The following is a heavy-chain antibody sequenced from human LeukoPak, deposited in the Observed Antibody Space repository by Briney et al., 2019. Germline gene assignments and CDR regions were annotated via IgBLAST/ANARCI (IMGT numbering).Heavy chain of an antibody. CDR2: FDPEDGET. J-gene: IGHJ4*02. CDR1: GYTLIELS. CDR3: ATAADYDSLTGYYNGLDY. D-gene: IGHD3-9*01. V-gene: IGHV1-24*01. Sequence: ASVKVSCKVSGYTLIELSMHWVRQAPGKGLEWMGGFDPEDGETIYAQKFQGRVTMTEDTSTDTAYMELSSLRSEDTAVYYCATAADYDSLTGYYNGLDYWGQGTLVTVSS.